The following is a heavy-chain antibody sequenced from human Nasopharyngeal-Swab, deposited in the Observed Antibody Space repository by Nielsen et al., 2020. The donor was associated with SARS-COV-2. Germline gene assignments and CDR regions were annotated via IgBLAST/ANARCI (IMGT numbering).Heavy chain of an antibody. D-gene: IGHD2-2*01. Sequence: VRQMPGEGLEWLSYISTSGNTVYYADSVKGRFTISRDNAENSLYLQMNSLRDEDTAVYYCARDRWSGGIVVVPAAKDVWGKGTTVTVSS. CDR3: ARDRWSGGIVVVPAAKDV. CDR2: ISTSGNTV. V-gene: IGHV3-48*02. J-gene: IGHJ6*04.